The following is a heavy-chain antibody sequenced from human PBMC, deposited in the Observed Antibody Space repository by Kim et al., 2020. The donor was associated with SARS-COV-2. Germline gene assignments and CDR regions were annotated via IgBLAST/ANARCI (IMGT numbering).Heavy chain of an antibody. Sequence: GGSLRLSCLASGFSVGSDYMAWVRQSPGKGLEWVSVMFRGNKTFYADAVRGRFTISRDISKNTVYLQMNSLRDEDTAVYYCARDKAISQRLHGYLDIWG. J-gene: IGHJ3*02. CDR1: GFSVGSDY. CDR3: ARDKAISQRLHGYLDI. D-gene: IGHD5-18*01. CDR2: MFRGNKT. V-gene: IGHV3-66*01.